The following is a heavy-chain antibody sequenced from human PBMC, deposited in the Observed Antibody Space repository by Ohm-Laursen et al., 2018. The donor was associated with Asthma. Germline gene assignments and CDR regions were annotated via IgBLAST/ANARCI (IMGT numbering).Heavy chain of an antibody. CDR3: ARVLSYYDHSSYYDRIDY. D-gene: IGHD3-22*01. CDR2: MDPSNNFA. J-gene: IGHJ4*02. CDR1: GYTFIGYY. Sequence: KVSCKPSGYTFIGYYIHWVRQAPGQGLGWMGIMDPSNNFATYAQKFQDRVTMTTDTSTSTAYMELRGLRSDDTAVYYCARVLSYYDHSSYYDRIDYWGQGSLVTVSS. V-gene: IGHV1-46*01.